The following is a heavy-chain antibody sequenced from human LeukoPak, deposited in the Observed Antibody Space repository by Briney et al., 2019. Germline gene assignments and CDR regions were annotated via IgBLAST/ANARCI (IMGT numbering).Heavy chain of an antibody. CDR2: ISSSSYI. V-gene: IGHV3-21*01. CDR1: GFTFSSYS. Sequence: GWSLRLSCAASGFTFSSYSMNWVRQAPGKGLEWVSSISSSSYIYYADSVKGRFTISRDNAKNSLYLQMNSLRAEDTAVYYCARDGSYGDYDYWGQGTLVTVSS. J-gene: IGHJ4*02. D-gene: IGHD4-17*01. CDR3: ARDGSYGDYDY.